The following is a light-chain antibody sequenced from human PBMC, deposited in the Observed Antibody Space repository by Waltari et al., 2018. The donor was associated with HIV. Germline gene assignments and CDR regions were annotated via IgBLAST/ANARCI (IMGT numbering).Light chain of an antibody. V-gene: IGLV5-45*02. Sequence: QAVLTQPSSLSASPGASASLTCTLRSGISVGAYRIYWYQQKPGSPPQYLLRYKSDSDKQQGSGVPSRFSGSKDASANAGILLISGLQSEDEADYYCGSYSGSKNFAVFGGGTKLTVL. CDR2: YKSDSDK. J-gene: IGLJ3*02. CDR1: SGISVGAYR. CDR3: GSYSGSKNFAV.